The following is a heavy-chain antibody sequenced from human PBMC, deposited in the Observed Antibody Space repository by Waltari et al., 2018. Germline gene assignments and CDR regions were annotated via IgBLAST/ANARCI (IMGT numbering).Heavy chain of an antibody. Sequence: QLQLQESGPGLVKPSETLSLTCTVSGGSISSSSYYWGWIRQPPGKGLEWIGSIYYSGSTYYNPSLKSRVTISVDTSKNQFSLKLSSVTAADTAVYYCARHVISYYDSSGYHFDYWGQGTLVTVSS. D-gene: IGHD3-22*01. V-gene: IGHV4-39*01. CDR1: GGSISSSSYY. J-gene: IGHJ4*02. CDR2: IYYSGST. CDR3: ARHVISYYDSSGYHFDY.